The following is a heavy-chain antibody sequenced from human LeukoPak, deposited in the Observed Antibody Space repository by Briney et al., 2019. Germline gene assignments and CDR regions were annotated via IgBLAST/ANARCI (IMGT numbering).Heavy chain of an antibody. Sequence: GGSLRLSCAASGFTFSSYKMIWVRQAPGKGLEWVSSISSSSSYIYYADSVKGRFTISRDNAKNSLYLQMNSLRAEDTAVYFCARGIYTSSPRNPKNFFDYWGQGTLVTVSS. CDR1: GFTFSSYK. D-gene: IGHD2-2*02. V-gene: IGHV3-21*06. CDR2: ISSSSSYI. J-gene: IGHJ4*02. CDR3: ARGIYTSSPRNPKNFFDY.